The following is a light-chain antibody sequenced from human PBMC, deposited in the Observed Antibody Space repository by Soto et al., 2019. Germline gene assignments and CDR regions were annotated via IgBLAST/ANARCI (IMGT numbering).Light chain of an antibody. V-gene: IGKV3-11*01. Sequence: EIVLTQSPATLSLSPGERATLSCRASQSVSSYLAGYQQKPGQAPRLLIYDASNRATGIPARFSGSGSGTDFTLTSSSLEPEDFAVYYCQQRSNWHPYTFGQGTKLEIK. CDR3: QQRSNWHPYT. CDR1: QSVSSY. J-gene: IGKJ2*01. CDR2: DAS.